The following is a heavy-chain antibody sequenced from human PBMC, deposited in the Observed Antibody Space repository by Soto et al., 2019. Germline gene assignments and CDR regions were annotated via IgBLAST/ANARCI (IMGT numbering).Heavy chain of an antibody. CDR3: ATSARLLYYDILTGPFDY. CDR1: GYTLTELS. Sequence: ASVKVSCKVSGYTLTELSMHWVRQAPGKGLEWMGGFDPEDGETIYAQKFQGRVTMTEDASTDTAYMELSSLRSEDTAVYYCATSARLLYYDILTGPFDYWGQGTLVTVSS. CDR2: FDPEDGET. J-gene: IGHJ4*02. V-gene: IGHV1-24*01. D-gene: IGHD3-9*01.